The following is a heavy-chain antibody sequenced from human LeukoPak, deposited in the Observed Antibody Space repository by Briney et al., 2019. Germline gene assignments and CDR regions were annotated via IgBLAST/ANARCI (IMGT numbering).Heavy chain of an antibody. CDR2: IRYDGSNK. CDR3: AKGGRQLVGLGWFDP. Sequence: PGGSLRLSCAASGFTFSSYGMHRVRQAPGKGLEWVAFIRYDGSNKYYADSVKGRFTISRDNSKNTMYLQMNSLRAEDTAVYYCAKGGRQLVGLGWFDPWGQGTLVTVSS. D-gene: IGHD6-13*01. V-gene: IGHV3-30*02. CDR1: GFTFSSYG. J-gene: IGHJ5*02.